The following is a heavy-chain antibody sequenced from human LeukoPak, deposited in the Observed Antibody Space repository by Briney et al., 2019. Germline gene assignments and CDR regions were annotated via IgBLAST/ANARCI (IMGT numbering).Heavy chain of an antibody. V-gene: IGHV4-39*07. CDR2: IYYSGST. Sequence: SETLSLTCTVSGGSISSSSYYWGWIRQPPGKGLEWIGSIYYSGSTYYNPSLKSRVTISVDTSKNQFSLKLSSVTAADTAVYYCARVLLWFGELLQEHNFDYWGQGTLVTVSS. CDR3: ARVLLWFGELLQEHNFDY. D-gene: IGHD3-10*01. J-gene: IGHJ4*02. CDR1: GGSISSSSYY.